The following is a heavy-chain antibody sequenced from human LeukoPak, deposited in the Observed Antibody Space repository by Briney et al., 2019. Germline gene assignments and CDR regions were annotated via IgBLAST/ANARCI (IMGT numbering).Heavy chain of an antibody. CDR3: ARAVARYGMDV. CDR2: IYHSGST. CDR1: GGSISSGGYY. D-gene: IGHD6-19*01. V-gene: IGHV4-30-2*01. J-gene: IGHJ6*02. Sequence: KTSETLSLTCTVSGGSISSGGYYWSWIRQHPGKGLEWIGYIYHSGSTYYNPSLKSRVTISVDRSKNQFTLKLSSVTAADTAVYYCARAVARYGMDVWGQGTTVTVSS.